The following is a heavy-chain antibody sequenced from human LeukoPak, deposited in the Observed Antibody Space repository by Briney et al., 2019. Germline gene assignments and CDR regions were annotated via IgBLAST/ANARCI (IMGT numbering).Heavy chain of an antibody. CDR2: ISGDGRAI. CDR1: GFTFSSYE. Sequence: GGSLRLSCVASGFTFSSYEMSRVRQAPGKGLEWVSFISGDGRAIHYADSVKGRFTISADNARNSVFLQMNSLRGEDTAVYYCATSLSGWFGPSAYYCGQGTLVTVSS. V-gene: IGHV3-48*03. CDR3: ATSLSGWFGPSAYY. J-gene: IGHJ4*02. D-gene: IGHD6-19*01.